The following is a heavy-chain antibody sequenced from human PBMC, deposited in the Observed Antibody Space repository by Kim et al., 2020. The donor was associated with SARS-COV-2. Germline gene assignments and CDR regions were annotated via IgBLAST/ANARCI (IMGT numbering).Heavy chain of an antibody. J-gene: IGHJ4*02. CDR1: GGSISNYY. CDR3: ARENDYYDRSGHQSFDY. Sequence: SETLSLTCTVSGGSISNYYWSWIRQPAGMRLEWIGRLYTSGSTNYNPSLKSRVTMSVDTSKNQFSLRLSSVTAADTAVYYCARENDYYDRSGHQSFDYWGQGTLVTVSS. D-gene: IGHD3-22*01. V-gene: IGHV4-4*07. CDR2: LYTSGST.